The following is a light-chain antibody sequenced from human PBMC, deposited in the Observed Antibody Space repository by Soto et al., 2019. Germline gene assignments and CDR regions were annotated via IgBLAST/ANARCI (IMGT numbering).Light chain of an antibody. CDR3: QQYNSYSPLT. Sequence: IQLTQSPSSLSASVGDRVTVTCRASQGINTYLNWYQQKPGKAPKVLIYAASHLQSGVPSRFSGSRSGTEFTLTISSLQPDDYATYYCQQYNSYSPLTFGGGTKVDIK. CDR2: AAS. J-gene: IGKJ4*01. CDR1: QGINTY. V-gene: IGKV1-16*01.